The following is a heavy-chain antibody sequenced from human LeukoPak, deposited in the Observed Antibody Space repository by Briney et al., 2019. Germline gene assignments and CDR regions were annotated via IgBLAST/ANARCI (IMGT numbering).Heavy chain of an antibody. CDR3: ARDLLYYDSSGYYS. CDR1: GYTFTSYG. V-gene: IGHV1-18*01. CDR2: ISAYNGNT. J-gene: IGHJ4*02. Sequence: ASVKVSCKASGYTFTSYGISWVRQAPGQGLEWMGWISAYNGNTNYAQKLQGRVTMTTDTSTSTAYVELRSLRSDDTAVYYCARDLLYYDSSGYYSWGQGTLVTVSS. D-gene: IGHD3-22*01.